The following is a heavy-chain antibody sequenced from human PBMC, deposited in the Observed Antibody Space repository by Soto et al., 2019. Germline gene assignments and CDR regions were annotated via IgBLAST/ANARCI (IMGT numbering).Heavy chain of an antibody. V-gene: IGHV3-72*01. J-gene: IGHJ6*02. Sequence: EAELVESGGGLVQAGGSLRVSCGVSGFTSSDHYMDWVRQAPGKGLEWVGRTANKRSRYTTEYAASVKGRVIISRDDSKSSVYLQINSMKVEDTSVYYCARAGFGHGLDVWGQGTTVTVSS. CDR1: GFTSSDHY. CDR2: TANKRSRYTT. CDR3: ARAGFGHGLDV. D-gene: IGHD3-16*01.